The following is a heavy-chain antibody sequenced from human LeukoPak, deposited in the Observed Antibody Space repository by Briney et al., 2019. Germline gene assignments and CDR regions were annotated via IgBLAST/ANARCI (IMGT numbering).Heavy chain of an antibody. V-gene: IGHV3-21*04. CDR2: ISISSSHI. D-gene: IGHD3-22*01. Sequence: GGSLRLSCAASGFTFSSYSMHWVRQAPGKGLEWVSSISISSSHIYYADSVKGRFTISRDNSKNTLYLQMNSLRAEDTAVYYCARHPTMTGVWGQGTLVTVSS. CDR1: GFTFSSYS. J-gene: IGHJ4*02. CDR3: ARHPTMTGV.